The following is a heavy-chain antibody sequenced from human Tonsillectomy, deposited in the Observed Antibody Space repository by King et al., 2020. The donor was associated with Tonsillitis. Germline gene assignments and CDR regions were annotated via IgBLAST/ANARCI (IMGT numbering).Heavy chain of an antibody. CDR1: GGSIGSYY. CDR3: ARELGASAFDV. V-gene: IGHV4-59*01. D-gene: IGHD1-26*01. Sequence: VQLQESGPGLVKPSETLSLTCTVSGGSIGSYYWSWIRQPPGKGLEWIGYIYYSGSTNYKPSLKSRVTISVDTSKNQFSLKLSSVTAADTAVYFCARELGASAFDVWGQGTMVTVSS. CDR2: IYYSGST. J-gene: IGHJ3*01.